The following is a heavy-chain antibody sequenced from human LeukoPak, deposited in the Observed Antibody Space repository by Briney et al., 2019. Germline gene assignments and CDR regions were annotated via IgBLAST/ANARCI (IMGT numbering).Heavy chain of an antibody. J-gene: IGHJ3*02. CDR3: ASNSLGYYYDSSGAFDI. CDR1: GYIFSGYY. CDR2: INPSGGST. D-gene: IGHD3-22*01. V-gene: IGHV1-46*01. Sequence: ASVKVSCKASGYIFSGYYMHWLRQAPGQGLEWMGIINPSGGSTSYAQKFQGRVTMTRDTSTSTVYMELSSLRSEDTAVYYCASNSLGYYYDSSGAFDIWGQGTMVTVSS.